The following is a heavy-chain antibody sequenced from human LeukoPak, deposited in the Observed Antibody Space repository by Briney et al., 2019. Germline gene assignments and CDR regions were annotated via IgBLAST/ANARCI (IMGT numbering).Heavy chain of an antibody. J-gene: IGHJ3*02. CDR1: GFTFSSYG. V-gene: IGHV3-30*02. D-gene: IGHD3-3*01. Sequence: PGGSLRLSCAASGFTFSSYGMHWVRQAPGKGLEWVAFIRYDGTDKYYADSVKGRFTISRDNAKNSLYLQMNSLRAEDTAVYYCARDLRFLEWLFGAFDIWGQGTMVTVSS. CDR3: ARDLRFLEWLFGAFDI. CDR2: IRYDGTDK.